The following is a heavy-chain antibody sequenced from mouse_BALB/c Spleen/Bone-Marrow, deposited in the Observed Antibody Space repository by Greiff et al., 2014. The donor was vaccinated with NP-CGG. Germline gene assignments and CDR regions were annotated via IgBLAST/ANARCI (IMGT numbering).Heavy chain of an antibody. Sequence: EVQRVESGGGLVQPGGSRKLSCAASGFTFSSFGMHWVRQAPEKGLEWVAYISSGSSTIYYADTVKGRFTISRDNPKNTLFLQMTRLRAEDTDREDGARGGNDDGCADWGQGTRV. CDR2: ISSGSSTI. J-gene: IGHJ3*01. V-gene: IGHV5-17*02. D-gene: IGHD2-12*01. CDR3: ARGGNDDGCAD. CDR1: GFTFSSFG.